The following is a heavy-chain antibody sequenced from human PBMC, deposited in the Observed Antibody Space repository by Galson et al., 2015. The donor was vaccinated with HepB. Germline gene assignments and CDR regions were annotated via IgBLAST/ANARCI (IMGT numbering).Heavy chain of an antibody. CDR3: ARHLHSMVRGVGDYGMDV. J-gene: IGHJ6*02. D-gene: IGHD3-10*01. Sequence: QSGAEVKKPGESLKISCKGSGYSFTSYWIGWVRQMPGKGLEWMGIIYPGDSDTRYSPSFQGQVTISADKSISTAYLQWSSLKASDTAMYYCARHLHSMVRGVGDYGMDVWGQGTTVTVSS. CDR1: GYSFTSYW. V-gene: IGHV5-51*01. CDR2: IYPGDSDT.